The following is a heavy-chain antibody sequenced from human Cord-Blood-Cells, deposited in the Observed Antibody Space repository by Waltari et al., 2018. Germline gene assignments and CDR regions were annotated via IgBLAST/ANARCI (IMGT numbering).Heavy chain of an antibody. CDR2: INAGNGNT. CDR3: ARGTGRYSSSPLMTIFQH. CDR1: GYTFTSYA. V-gene: IGHV1-3*01. Sequence: QVQLVQSGAEVKKPGASVKVSCKASGYTFTSYAMHWVRQAPGQRLEWMGWINAGNGNTKYSQKFQGRVTITRDTSASTAYMELSSLRSEDTAVYYCARGTGRYSSSPLMTIFQHWGQGTLVTVSS. J-gene: IGHJ1*01. D-gene: IGHD6-13*01.